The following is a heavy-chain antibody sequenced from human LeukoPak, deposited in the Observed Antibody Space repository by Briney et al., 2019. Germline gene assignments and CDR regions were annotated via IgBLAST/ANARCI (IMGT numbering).Heavy chain of an antibody. CDR2: IYHSGST. J-gene: IGHJ4*02. V-gene: IGHV4-38-2*02. Sequence: SETLSLTCTVSGYSISSGYYWGWIRQPPGKGLEWIGSIYHSGSTYYNPSLKSPVTISVDTSKNLFSLKLSSVTAADTAVYYCARERSGYSLFDYWGQGTLVTVSS. D-gene: IGHD3-22*01. CDR3: ARERSGYSLFDY. CDR1: GYSISSGYY.